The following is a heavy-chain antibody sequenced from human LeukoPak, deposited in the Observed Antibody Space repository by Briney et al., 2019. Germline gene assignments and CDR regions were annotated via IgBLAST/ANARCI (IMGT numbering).Heavy chain of an antibody. CDR2: INPNSGDT. CDR3: ARGSGNYCFDY. Sequence: ASVKVSCKASGYTFTAYYMHWVRQAPGQGLEWMGWINPNSGDTNYAQKFQGRVTMTRETSISTAYMELSRLRSDDAAVYYCARGSGNYCFDYWGQGTLVSVSS. V-gene: IGHV1-2*02. CDR1: GYTFTAYY. D-gene: IGHD1-14*01. J-gene: IGHJ4*02.